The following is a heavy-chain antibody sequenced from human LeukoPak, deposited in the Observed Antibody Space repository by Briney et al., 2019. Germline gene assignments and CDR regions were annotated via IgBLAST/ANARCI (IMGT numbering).Heavy chain of an antibody. CDR3: ARAYCSSTSCRLDY. J-gene: IGHJ4*02. CDR2: INGDGSSR. V-gene: IGHV3-74*01. CDR1: EFTFSNYW. D-gene: IGHD2-2*01. Sequence: GGSLRLSCAASEFTFSNYWMHWVRQAPGKGLVWVSRINGDGSSRGYADSVKGRFTISRDNAKNTLYLQVNSLRAEDTSVYYCARAYCSSTSCRLDYWGQGTLVTVSS.